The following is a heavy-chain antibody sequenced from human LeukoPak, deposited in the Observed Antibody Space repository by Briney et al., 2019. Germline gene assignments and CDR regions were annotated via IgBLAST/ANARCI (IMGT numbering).Heavy chain of an antibody. CDR2: MNPNSGNT. V-gene: IGHV1-8*01. CDR1: GYTFTSYD. Sequence: ASVKVSCKASGYTFTSYDIIWVRQATGQGLEWMGWMNPNSGNTGYAQKFQGRVTMTTDTSTSTAYMELRSLRSDDTAVYYCARVDDFSVIQESYDFWSGYSSQIDYWGQGTLVTVSS. D-gene: IGHD3-3*01. CDR3: ARVDDFSVIQESYDFWSGYSSQIDY. J-gene: IGHJ4*02.